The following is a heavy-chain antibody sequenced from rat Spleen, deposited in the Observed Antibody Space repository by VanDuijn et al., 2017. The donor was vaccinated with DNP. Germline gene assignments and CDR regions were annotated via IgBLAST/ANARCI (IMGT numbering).Heavy chain of an antibody. CDR1: GFNFNDYW. J-gene: IGHJ4*01. Sequence: EVKLVESGGGLVQPGRSLKLSCAASGFNFNDYWMTWIRQVPGKGLEWLASITTNSGATYYLDSVKGRFTISRDDAKDTLYLQMNSLRSEDTATYYCAREGDYYDGYGDALDAWGQGTSVTVSS. V-gene: IGHV5-31*01. CDR2: ITTNSGAT. D-gene: IGHD1-12*03. CDR3: AREGDYYDGYGDALDA.